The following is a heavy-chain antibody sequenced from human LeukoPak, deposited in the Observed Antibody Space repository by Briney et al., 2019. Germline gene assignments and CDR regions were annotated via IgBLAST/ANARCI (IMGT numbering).Heavy chain of an antibody. J-gene: IGHJ5*02. V-gene: IGHV4-4*07. D-gene: IGHD2-2*01. CDR2: IYTSGST. Sequence: PSETLSLTCTVSGGSISSYYWSWIRQPAGKGLEWIGRIYTSGSTNYNPSLKSRVTMSVDTSKNQFSLKLSSVTAAGTAVYYCARDWFPAARRREFDPWGQGTLVTVSS. CDR3: ARDWFPAARRREFDP. CDR1: GGSISSYY.